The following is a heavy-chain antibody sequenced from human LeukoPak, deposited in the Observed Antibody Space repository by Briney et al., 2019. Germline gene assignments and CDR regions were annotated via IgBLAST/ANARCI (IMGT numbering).Heavy chain of an antibody. Sequence: GESLKISCKGSGYSFTSYWIGWVRQMPGKGLEWMGIIYPGDSDTRYSPSFQGQVTISADKSINTAYLQWSSLKASDTAMYYCARMTRVAITRIDAFDIWGQGTMVTVSS. CDR3: ARMTRVAITRIDAFDI. J-gene: IGHJ3*02. CDR1: GYSFTSYW. D-gene: IGHD1-14*01. CDR2: IYPGDSDT. V-gene: IGHV5-51*01.